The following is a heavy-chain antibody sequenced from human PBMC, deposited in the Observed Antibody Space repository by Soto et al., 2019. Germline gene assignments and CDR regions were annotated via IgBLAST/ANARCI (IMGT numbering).Heavy chain of an antibody. CDR2: INPSGGST. CDR3: ARGGITIFGVVPYYYGMDV. Sequence: ASVKVSCKASGYTFTSYYMHWVRQAPGQGLEWMGIINPSGGSTSYAQKFQGRVTMTRDTSTSTVYMELSSLRSEDTAVYYCARGGITIFGVVPYYYGMDVWGQGTTVTVSS. D-gene: IGHD3-3*01. V-gene: IGHV1-46*01. CDR1: GYTFTSYY. J-gene: IGHJ6*02.